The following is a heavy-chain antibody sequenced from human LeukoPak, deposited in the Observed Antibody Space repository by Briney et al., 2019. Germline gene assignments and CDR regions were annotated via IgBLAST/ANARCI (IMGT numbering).Heavy chain of an antibody. CDR1: GGSISSSNW. Sequence: SETLSLTCAVSGGSISSSNWWSWVRQPPGKGLEWIGEIYHSGSTNYNPSLKSRVTISVDKSKNQFSLKLSSVTAADTAVYYCAHLSLWLAHAFDIWGQGTMVTVSS. J-gene: IGHJ3*02. CDR3: AHLSLWLAHAFDI. CDR2: IYHSGST. D-gene: IGHD6-19*01. V-gene: IGHV4-4*02.